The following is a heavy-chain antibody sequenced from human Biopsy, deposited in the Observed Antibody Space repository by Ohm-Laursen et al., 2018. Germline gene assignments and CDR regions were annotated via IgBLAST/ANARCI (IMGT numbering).Heavy chain of an antibody. CDR3: ARDWNSGWRLPGMVNYYYNGMDV. J-gene: IGHJ6*02. CDR1: GYTFTSYY. Sequence: GASVKVSCKASGYTFTSYYMHWVRQAPGQGLEWMGIINPSGGSTSNTQKFQGRVTMTRDTSPSTVYMELSSLRSEDTAVYYCARDWNSGWRLPGMVNYYYNGMDVWGQGTTVTISS. D-gene: IGHD5-18*01. V-gene: IGHV1-46*01. CDR2: INPSGGST.